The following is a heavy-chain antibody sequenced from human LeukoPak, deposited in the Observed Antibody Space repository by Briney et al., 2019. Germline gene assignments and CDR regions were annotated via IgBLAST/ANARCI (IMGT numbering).Heavy chain of an antibody. CDR1: GDSISNFY. Sequence: SETLSLTCSVSGDSISNFYWTWIRQPPGKRLEWIGNIHYSGNSNYNPSLQSRVTISIDTSRKQLFLKLSSVTAADTAVYYCALAPNSNWFDFWGRGTLVTVSS. V-gene: IGHV4-59*08. CDR2: IHYSGNS. J-gene: IGHJ5*01. D-gene: IGHD2-8*01. CDR3: ALAPNSNWFDF.